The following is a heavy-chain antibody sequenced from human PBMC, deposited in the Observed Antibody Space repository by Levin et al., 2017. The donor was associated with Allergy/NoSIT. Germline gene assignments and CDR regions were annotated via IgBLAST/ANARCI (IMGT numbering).Heavy chain of an antibody. D-gene: IGHD5-12*01. J-gene: IGHJ3*02. V-gene: IGHV4-39*01. CDR3: ARPLPAGLRSGRFDAFDI. CDR2: IYYSGST. CDR1: GGSISSSSYY. Sequence: SETLSLTCTVSGGSISSSSYYWGWIRQPPGKGLEWIGSIYYSGSTYYNPSLKSRVTISVDTSKNQFSLKLSSVTAADTAVYYCARPLPAGLRSGRFDAFDIWGQGTMVTVSS.